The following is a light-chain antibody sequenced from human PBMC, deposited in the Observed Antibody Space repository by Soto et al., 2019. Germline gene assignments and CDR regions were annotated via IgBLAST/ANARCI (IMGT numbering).Light chain of an antibody. J-gene: IGLJ2*01. CDR2: AVS. CDR3: QSYDADFVI. V-gene: IGLV2-14*01. CDR1: SNDVGGYNY. Sequence: QSALTQPASVSGSPGQSITISCSGTSNDVGGYNYVSWYQQHPGKAPNLMIYAVSNRPSGVSNRFSGSKSGNTASLTISGLQAEDEADYYCQSYDADFVIFGGGTKLTVL.